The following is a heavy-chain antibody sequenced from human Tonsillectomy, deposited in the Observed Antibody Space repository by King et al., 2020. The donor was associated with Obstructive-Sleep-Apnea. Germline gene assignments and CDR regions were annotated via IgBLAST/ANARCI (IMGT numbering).Heavy chain of an antibody. D-gene: IGHD6-13*01. J-gene: IGHJ6*02. V-gene: IGHV3-9*01. CDR3: AKDAAAGTSGYYYGMDV. CDR2: ISWNSGYI. CDR1: GFTFNDYA. Sequence: DVQLVESGGGLVQPGRSLRLSCAASGFTFNDYAMHWVRQAPGKGLEWVSGISWNSGYIGYADSVKGRFTISRDNAKNSLYLQMNSLRAEDTAFYYCAKDAAAGTSGYYYGMDVWGQGTTVTVSS.